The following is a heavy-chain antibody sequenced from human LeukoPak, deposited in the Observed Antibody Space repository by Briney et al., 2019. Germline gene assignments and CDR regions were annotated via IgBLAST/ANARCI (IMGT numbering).Heavy chain of an antibody. V-gene: IGHV3-23*01. J-gene: IGHJ4*02. D-gene: IGHD2-15*01. CDR3: AKDRSVLRRTYYFDY. CDR1: GFTFSSYA. Sequence: GGSLRLSCAASGFTFSSYAMSWVRQAPGKGLEWVSAISGSGGSTYYADSVKGRFTISRDNSKNTLYLQMNSLRAEDTAVYYCAKDRSVLRRTYYFDYWGQGTLVTVSS. CDR2: ISGSGGST.